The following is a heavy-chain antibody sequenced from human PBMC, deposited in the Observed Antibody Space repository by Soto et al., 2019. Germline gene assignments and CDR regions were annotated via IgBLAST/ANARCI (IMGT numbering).Heavy chain of an antibody. CDR2: IYYSGST. CDR3: ARGRPGIEGVDP. J-gene: IGHJ5*02. V-gene: IGHV4-39*01. Sequence: SETLSLTCTVSGGSISSSSYYWGWIRQPPGKGLEWMGGIYYSGSTYFNPSLKSRVTISVDTSKNQFSLKLSSVTAADTAVYYCARGRPGIEGVDPWGQGTLVTVSS. CDR1: GGSISSSSYY. D-gene: IGHD1-26*01.